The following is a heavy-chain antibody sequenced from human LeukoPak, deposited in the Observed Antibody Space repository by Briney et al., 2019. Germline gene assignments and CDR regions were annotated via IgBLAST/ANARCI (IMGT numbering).Heavy chain of an antibody. CDR1: GGSFSGYY. Sequence: SETLSLTCAVYGGSFSGYYWSWIRQPPGKGLEWIGEINHSGSTNYNPSLKSRVTISVDTSKNQFSLKLSSVTAADTAVYYCARGLIIGYDYVWGSHLNAFDIWGQGTMVTVSS. D-gene: IGHD3-16*01. CDR3: ARGLIIGYDYVWGSHLNAFDI. V-gene: IGHV4-34*01. J-gene: IGHJ3*02. CDR2: INHSGST.